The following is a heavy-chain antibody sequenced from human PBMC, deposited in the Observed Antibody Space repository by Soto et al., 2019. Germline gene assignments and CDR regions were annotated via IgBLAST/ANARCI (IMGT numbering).Heavy chain of an antibody. CDR1: GYTFTSYG. J-gene: IGHJ4*02. Sequence: ASVKVSCKASGYTFTSYGISWVRQAPGQGLEWMGWISAYNGNTNYAQKLQGRVTMTTDTSTSTAYMELRSLRSDDTAVYYCARDFERAVAGKEAFDYWGQGTLVTVSS. V-gene: IGHV1-18*01. D-gene: IGHD6-19*01. CDR3: ARDFERAVAGKEAFDY. CDR2: ISAYNGNT.